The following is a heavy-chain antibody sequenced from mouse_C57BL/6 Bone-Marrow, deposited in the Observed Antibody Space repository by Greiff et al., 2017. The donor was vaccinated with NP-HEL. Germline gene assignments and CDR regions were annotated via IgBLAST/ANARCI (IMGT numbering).Heavy chain of an antibody. CDR3: ARFHHNYYGSSYVDY. CDR1: GYTFTSYW. D-gene: IGHD1-1*01. CDR2: IDPSDSYT. J-gene: IGHJ2*01. V-gene: IGHV1-50*01. Sequence: VQLQQPGAELVKPGASVKLSCKASGYTFTSYWMQWVKQRPGQGLEWIGEIDPSDSYTNYNQKFKGKATLTVDTSSSTAYMQLSSLTSEDSAVYYCARFHHNYYGSSYVDYWGQGTTLTVSS.